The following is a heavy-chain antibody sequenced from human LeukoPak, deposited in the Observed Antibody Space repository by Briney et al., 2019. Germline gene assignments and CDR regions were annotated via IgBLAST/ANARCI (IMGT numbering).Heavy chain of an antibody. V-gene: IGHV1-18*01. CDR2: ISAYNGNT. J-gene: IGHJ3*02. CDR1: GYTFTSYG. CDR3: ARDRFIGTPEAAAGRERAFDI. D-gene: IGHD6-13*01. Sequence: ASVKVSCKASGYTFTSYGISWVRQAPGQGLEWMGWISAYNGNTNYAQKLQGRVTMTRDTSTSTVYMELSSLRSEDTAVYYCARDRFIGTPEAAAGRERAFDIWGQGTMVTVSS.